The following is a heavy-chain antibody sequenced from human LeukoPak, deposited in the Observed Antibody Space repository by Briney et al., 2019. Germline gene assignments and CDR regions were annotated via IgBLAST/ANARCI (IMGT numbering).Heavy chain of an antibody. CDR1: GGSFSAYY. CDR3: AGHHPRNTVDF. V-gene: IGHV4-34*01. D-gene: IGHD2/OR15-2a*01. J-gene: IGHJ4*02. CDR2: INHSGSA. Sequence: PSETLSPTCAVSGGSFSAYYWTWIRQPPGKGLEWIGEINHSGSANYNPSLKSRVTISLDTSKNQFSLKLSSVTAADTAVYYCAGHHPRNTVDFWGQGTLVTVSS.